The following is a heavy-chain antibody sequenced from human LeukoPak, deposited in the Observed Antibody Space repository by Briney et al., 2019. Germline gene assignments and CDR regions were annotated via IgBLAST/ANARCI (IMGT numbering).Heavy chain of an antibody. Sequence: ASVKVSCKASGGTFSSYANSWVRQGPGQGHELMGRIIPNLGIANYAQKFQGRVTITADKSTSPAYMELSSMRSEDTAVYYWARDGSHYYESSGGYNWFETWGQGTLVTVSS. CDR3: ARDGSHYYESSGGYNWFET. J-gene: IGHJ5*02. CDR2: IIPNLGIA. CDR1: GGTFSSYA. D-gene: IGHD3-22*01. V-gene: IGHV1-69*04.